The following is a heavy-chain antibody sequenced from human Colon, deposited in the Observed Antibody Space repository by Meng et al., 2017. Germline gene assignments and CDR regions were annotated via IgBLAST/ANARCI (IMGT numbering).Heavy chain of an antibody. CDR2: IYSSGRT. D-gene: IGHD2-15*01. CDR1: GGSMSGYF. CDR3: ARVQRFCTGGICSNWFDP. V-gene: IGHV4-4*07. J-gene: IGHJ5*02. Sequence: QGQVLESGPGSVNPLETLSLTCTVSGGSMSGYFWNWIRQPAGKGLGWIGHIYSSGRTNYNPSLKSRVTISVDSSKNQFSLNLTSVTASDTAVYFCARVQRFCTGGICSNWFDPWGQGTLVTVSS.